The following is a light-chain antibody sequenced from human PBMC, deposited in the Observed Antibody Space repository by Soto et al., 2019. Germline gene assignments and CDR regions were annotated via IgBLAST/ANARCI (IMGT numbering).Light chain of an antibody. CDR3: SSYTSGSTLVV. Sequence: QSALTQPASVSGSPGQSITISCTGTSSDVGGYNSVSWYQQHPGKAPKLMIYEVSNRPSGVSNRFSGSKSGDTASLTISGLXXXXXXXXXCSSYTSGSTLVVFGGGTKLTVL. J-gene: IGLJ2*01. CDR2: EVS. CDR1: SSDVGGYNS. V-gene: IGLV2-14*01.